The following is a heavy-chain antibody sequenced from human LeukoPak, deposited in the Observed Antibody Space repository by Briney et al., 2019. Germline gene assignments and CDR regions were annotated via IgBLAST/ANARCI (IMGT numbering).Heavy chain of an antibody. CDR3: VRGDRRDF. D-gene: IGHD2-21*02. CDR1: RFSFNTDT. V-gene: IGHV3-21*01. J-gene: IGHJ4*02. CDR2: ISSSSGSK. Sequence: PGGSLRLSCAASRFSFNTDTMNWVRQAPGKGLEWLSSISSSSGSKYYADSVRGRFIISRDNAKKSLCLQMNSLRAEDTAVYYCVRGDRRDFWGQGTLVTVSS.